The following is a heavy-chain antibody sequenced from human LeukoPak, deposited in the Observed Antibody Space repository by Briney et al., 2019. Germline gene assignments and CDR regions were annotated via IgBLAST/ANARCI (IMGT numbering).Heavy chain of an antibody. Sequence: SETLSLTCAVYGGSFSGYSWSSIRQSPEKGLEWSGEVNHTGGITYNPSLKSRVTVAIDTSKNQFSLQLTSVTAADTAVYYCARQYTFDIWGRGTMVSASS. J-gene: IGHJ3*02. CDR3: ARQYTFDI. CDR2: VNHTGGI. V-gene: IGHV4-34*01. D-gene: IGHD2/OR15-2a*01. CDR1: GGSFSGYS.